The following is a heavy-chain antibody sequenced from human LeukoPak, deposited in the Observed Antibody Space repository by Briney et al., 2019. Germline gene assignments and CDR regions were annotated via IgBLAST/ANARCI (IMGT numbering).Heavy chain of an antibody. CDR1: GGTFSSYA. D-gene: IGHD2-15*01. J-gene: IGHJ4*02. V-gene: IGHV1-69*05. Sequence: SVKVSCKXSGGTFSSYAISWVRQAPGQGLEWMGGIIPIFGTANYAQKFQGRVTITTDESTSTAYMELGSLRSEDTAVYYCARDLTWCSGGSCPEINWGQGTLVTVSS. CDR3: ARDLTWCSGGSCPEIN. CDR2: IIPIFGTA.